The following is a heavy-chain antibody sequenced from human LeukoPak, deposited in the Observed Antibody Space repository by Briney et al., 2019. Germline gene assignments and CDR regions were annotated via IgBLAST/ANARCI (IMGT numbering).Heavy chain of an antibody. V-gene: IGHV4-59*12. Sequence: SETLSLTCTVSGGSISSYYWSWIRQPPGKGLEWIGYIYYSGSTNYNPSLKSRVTISVDTSKNQFSLKLSSVTAADTAVYYCARGMYYYDSSGYYGPAYYFDYWGQGTLVTVFS. CDR2: IYYSGST. CDR1: GGSISSYY. CDR3: ARGMYYYDSSGYYGPAYYFDY. D-gene: IGHD3-22*01. J-gene: IGHJ4*02.